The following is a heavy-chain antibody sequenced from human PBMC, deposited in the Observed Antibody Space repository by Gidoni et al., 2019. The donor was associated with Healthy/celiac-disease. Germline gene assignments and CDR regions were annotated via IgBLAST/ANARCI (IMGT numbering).Heavy chain of an antibody. V-gene: IGHV4-39*01. J-gene: IGHJ5*02. CDR1: GGSISSSSYY. CDR2: IYYSGST. D-gene: IGHD3-10*01. Sequence: QLQLQESGPGLVKPSETLSLTCTVSGGSISSSSYYWGWIRQPPGKGLEWIGSIYYSGSTYYNPSLKSRVTISVDTSKNQFSLKLSSVTAADTAVYYCARPHRRDGSIGWFDPWGQGTLVTVSS. CDR3: ARPHRRDGSIGWFDP.